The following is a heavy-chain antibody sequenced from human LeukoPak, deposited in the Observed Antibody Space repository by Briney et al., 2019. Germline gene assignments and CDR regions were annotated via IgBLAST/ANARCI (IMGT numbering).Heavy chain of an antibody. CDR1: GGSFSGYY. J-gene: IGHJ4*02. Sequence: SETLSLTCAVYGGSFSGYYWSWIRQPPGKGVEWIGEINHSGSTNYNPSLLSRVTISVDTSKNQFSLRLSPVSAADTGVYYCARRPLGYCSTTSCYFGYSFEYWGQGTLVTVSS. D-gene: IGHD2-2*01. V-gene: IGHV4-34*01. CDR2: INHSGST. CDR3: ARRPLGYCSTTSCYFGYSFEY.